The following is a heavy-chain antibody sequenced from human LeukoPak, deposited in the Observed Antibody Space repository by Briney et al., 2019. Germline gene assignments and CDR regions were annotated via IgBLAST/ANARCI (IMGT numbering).Heavy chain of an antibody. J-gene: IGHJ4*02. CDR2: ISYDGNTK. CDR3: ARDRDLGVVTPWCDY. D-gene: IGHD3-3*01. CDR1: GFTFSSYG. V-gene: IGHV3-30*03. Sequence: GGSLRLSCAASGFTFSSYGMQWVRQAPGKGLEWVAIISYDGNTKYFGESVRGRFTISRVNSKNTVHLQMGSLRTDDTAVYYCARDRDLGVVTPWCDYWGQGVQVTVSS.